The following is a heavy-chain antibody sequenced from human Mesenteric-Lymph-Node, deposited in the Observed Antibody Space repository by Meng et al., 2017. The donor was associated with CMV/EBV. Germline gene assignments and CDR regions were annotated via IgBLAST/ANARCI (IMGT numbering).Heavy chain of an antibody. V-gene: IGHV3-21*06. Sequence: GESLKISCAATGFTLSTYSMHWVRQAPGKGLEWVSFISGSNFIYYADSVEGRFTISRDNAQNLLYLQMDSLRDEDTAVYYCARLRQTVGFDYWGQGTLVTVSS. J-gene: IGHJ4*02. CDR1: GFTLSTYS. D-gene: IGHD1-26*01. CDR3: ARLRQTVGFDY. CDR2: ISGSNFI.